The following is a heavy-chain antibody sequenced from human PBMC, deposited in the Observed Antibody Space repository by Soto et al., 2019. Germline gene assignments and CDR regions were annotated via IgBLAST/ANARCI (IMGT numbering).Heavy chain of an antibody. V-gene: IGHV1-18*01. CDR1: GYTFTSYG. J-gene: IGHJ3*02. Sequence: QVQLVQSGAEVKKPGASVKVSCKASGYTFTSYGISWVRQAPGQGLEWMGWISAYNGSTNYAQKLQGRVTMTTDTSTSTAYMELRSLRSDDTAVYYCARDSSDFWSGYYTGTNDAFDIWGQGTMVTVSS. CDR2: ISAYNGST. CDR3: ARDSSDFWSGYYTGTNDAFDI. D-gene: IGHD3-3*01.